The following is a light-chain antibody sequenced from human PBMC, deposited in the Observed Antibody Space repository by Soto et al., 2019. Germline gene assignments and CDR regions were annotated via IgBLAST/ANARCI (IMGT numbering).Light chain of an antibody. J-gene: IGKJ1*01. V-gene: IGKV1-39*01. CDR3: QQSYNTPPT. CDR1: QTITNY. Sequence: DIQMTQSPSSLSASVGDRVTITCRASQTITNYLNWYQQQSGKAPKLLIYATDTLQSGVPSRFSGSGSGTDYTLTISSLQPEDFATYYCQQSYNTPPTFRQRIKVDLK. CDR2: ATD.